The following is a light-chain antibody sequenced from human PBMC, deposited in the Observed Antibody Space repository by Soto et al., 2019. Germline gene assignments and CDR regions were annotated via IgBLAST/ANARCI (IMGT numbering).Light chain of an antibody. V-gene: IGKV1-9*01. CDR2: GAS. Sequence: DVQMTQSPSFLSASVGDRVTITCRASQGITNYLAWYQQKPGKDPKLMIYGASTLQSGVPLRVSGSGSGTDFTLTISSLQPEDFSTYYGQQVNTHPPWTFGQGTKVAI. CDR1: QGITNY. J-gene: IGKJ1*01. CDR3: QQVNTHPPWT.